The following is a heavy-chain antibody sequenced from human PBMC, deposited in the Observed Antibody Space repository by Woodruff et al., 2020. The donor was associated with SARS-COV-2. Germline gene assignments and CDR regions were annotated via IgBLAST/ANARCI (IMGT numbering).Heavy chain of an antibody. V-gene: IGHV1-24*01. Sequence: ICAQKFQGRVTMTEDTSTDTAYMELSSLRSEDTAVYYCATAAAAGRVNWFDPWGQGTLVTVSS. CDR3: ATAAAAGRVNWFDP. D-gene: IGHD6-13*01. J-gene: IGHJ5*02.